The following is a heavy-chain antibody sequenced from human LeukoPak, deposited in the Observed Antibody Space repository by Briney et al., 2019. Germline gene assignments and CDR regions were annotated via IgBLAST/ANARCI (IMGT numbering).Heavy chain of an antibody. CDR1: GFIITDYW. CDR3: ARASGVATSNYYYYGMDV. V-gene: IGHV3-7*03. J-gene: IGHJ6*02. Sequence: GGSLRLSCEASGFIITDYWMSWVRQTPGKGLEWVANIKQDGSEKHYVDSAKGRFTISRDNVKNALYLQMNSLRAEDTAVYYCARASGVATSNYYYYGMDVWGQGTTVTVSS. D-gene: IGHD5-12*01. CDR2: IKQDGSEK.